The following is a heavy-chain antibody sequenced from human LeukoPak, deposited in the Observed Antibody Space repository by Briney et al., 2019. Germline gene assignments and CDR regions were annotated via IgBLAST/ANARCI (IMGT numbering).Heavy chain of an antibody. Sequence: SETLSLTCTVSGGSISSSSYYWGWIRQPPGKGLEWIGYIYYSGSTYYNPSLKSRVTISVDTSKNQFSLKLSSVTAADTAVYYCARGGYDMMEFDPWGQGTLVTVSS. CDR1: GGSISSSSYY. J-gene: IGHJ5*02. CDR3: ARGGYDMMEFDP. CDR2: IYYSGST. D-gene: IGHD3-9*01. V-gene: IGHV4-30-4*08.